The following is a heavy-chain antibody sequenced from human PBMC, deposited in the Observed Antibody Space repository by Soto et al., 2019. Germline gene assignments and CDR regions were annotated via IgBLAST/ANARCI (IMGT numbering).Heavy chain of an antibody. D-gene: IGHD3-22*01. V-gene: IGHV3-48*02. CDR1: GFTFSSYS. J-gene: IGHJ5*02. CDR3: ARVFLSDYYDSSGYYWVDWFDP. CDR2: ISSSSSTI. Sequence: QPGGSLRLSCAASGFTFSSYSMNWVRQAPGKGLEWVSYISSSSSTIYYADSVKGRFTISRDNAKNSLYLQMNSLRDEDTAVYYCARVFLSDYYDSSGYYWVDWFDPWGQGTLVTVSS.